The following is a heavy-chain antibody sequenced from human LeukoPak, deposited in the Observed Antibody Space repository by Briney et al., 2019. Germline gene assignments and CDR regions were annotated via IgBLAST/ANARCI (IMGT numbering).Heavy chain of an antibody. V-gene: IGHV4-59*01. CDR2: IYYSGST. CDR1: GGSISSYY. CDR3: ARDRRDTSMVWDY. D-gene: IGHD5-18*01. Sequence: SETLSLTCTVSGGSISSYYWSWIRQPPGKGLEWIGYIYYSGSTNYNPSLKSRVTTSVDTSKNQFSLKLSSVTAADTAVYYCARDRRDTSMVWDYWGQGTLVTVSS. J-gene: IGHJ4*02.